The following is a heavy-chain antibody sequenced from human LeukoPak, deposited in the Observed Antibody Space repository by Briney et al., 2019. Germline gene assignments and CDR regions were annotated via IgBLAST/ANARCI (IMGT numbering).Heavy chain of an antibody. D-gene: IGHD3-10*01. CDR1: GFTFSSYS. CDR2: ISSSSSYI. J-gene: IGHJ6*02. CDR3: ASTIRLWFRESMGFYYGMDV. V-gene: IGHV3-21*01. Sequence: TGGSLRLSCAASGFTFSSYSMNWVRQAPGKGPEWVSSISSSSSYIYYADSVKGRFTISRDNAKNSLYLQMNSLRAEDTAVYYCASTIRLWFRESMGFYYGMDVWGQGTTVTVSS.